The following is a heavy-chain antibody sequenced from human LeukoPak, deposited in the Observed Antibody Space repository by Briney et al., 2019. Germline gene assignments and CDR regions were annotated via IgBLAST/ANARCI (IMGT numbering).Heavy chain of an antibody. CDR1: GYTFTTYW. J-gene: IGHJ4*02. V-gene: IGHV5-51*01. CDR2: IYPGDSDP. CDR3: ARHGVGSSWFGFDY. D-gene: IGHD6-13*01. Sequence: GASLQISCRCSGYTFTTYWIGWVRQLPGKGLEWMGIIYPGDSDPRYSPSFQGQVTISADKSISTAYLQWSSLKASDTAMYYCARHGVGSSWFGFDYWGQGTLVTVSS.